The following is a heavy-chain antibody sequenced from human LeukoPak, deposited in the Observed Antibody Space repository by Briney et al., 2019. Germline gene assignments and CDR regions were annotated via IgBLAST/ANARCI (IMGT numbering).Heavy chain of an antibody. D-gene: IGHD2-15*01. CDR1: GGSISSYY. J-gene: IGHJ6*03. V-gene: IGHV4-4*07. CDR2: IYTSGST. Sequence: PSETLSLTCTVTGGSISSYYWSWIRQPAGKGREWVGRIYTSGSTNYNPSLKSRVTMSVDTSKNQFSLKLSSVTAADTAVYYCASSRLGYCSGGSCYSPYYMDVWGKGTTVTVSS. CDR3: ASSRLGYCSGGSCYSPYYMDV.